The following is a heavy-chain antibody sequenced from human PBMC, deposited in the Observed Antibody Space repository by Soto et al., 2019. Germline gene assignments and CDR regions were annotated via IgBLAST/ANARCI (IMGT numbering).Heavy chain of an antibody. V-gene: IGHV4-59*08. J-gene: IGHJ4*02. CDR3: ARHSVTRGYFDS. CDR1: GGSISSYY. D-gene: IGHD4-17*01. Sequence: SETLSLTCTVSGGSISSYYWSWIRQPPGKGLEWIGYIYYTGSTNYNPSLKSRVTISVDTSKNQFSLKLSSVTAADTAVYYCARHSVTRGYFDSWGQGTLVTVSS. CDR2: IYYTGST.